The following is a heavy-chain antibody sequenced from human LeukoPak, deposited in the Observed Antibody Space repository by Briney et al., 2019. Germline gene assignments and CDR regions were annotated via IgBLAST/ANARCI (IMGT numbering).Heavy chain of an antibody. V-gene: IGHV3-74*01. CDR3: ARRATVVTEDFDY. J-gene: IGHJ4*02. CDR1: GFTFSSYW. D-gene: IGHD4-23*01. CDR2: INSDGSST. Sequence: GGSLRLSCAASGFTFSSYWMHWVRHAPGKGLVWVSRINSDGSSTSYADSVKGRFTTSRDNAKNTLYLQMNSLRAEDTAVYYCARRATVVTEDFDYWGQGTLVTVSS.